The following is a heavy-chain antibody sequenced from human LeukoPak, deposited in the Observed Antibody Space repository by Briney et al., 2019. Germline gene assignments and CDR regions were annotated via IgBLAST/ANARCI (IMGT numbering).Heavy chain of an antibody. Sequence: ASVKVSCKASGYTFTSYDINWVRQATGQGLEWMGWMNPNSGNTGYAQKFQGRVTITRNPSISTAYMELSSLRSEVTAVYYCARAGEFIVVVPAATKGFDYWGQGTLVTVSS. CDR1: GYTFTSYD. CDR2: MNPNSGNT. CDR3: ARAGEFIVVVPAATKGFDY. D-gene: IGHD2-2*01. J-gene: IGHJ4*02. V-gene: IGHV1-8*03.